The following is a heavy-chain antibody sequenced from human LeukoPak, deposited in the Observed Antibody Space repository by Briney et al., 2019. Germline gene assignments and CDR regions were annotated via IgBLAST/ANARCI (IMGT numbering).Heavy chain of an antibody. Sequence: GASVKVSCKASGYTFTSYGISWVRQAPGQGLEWMGWISAYNGNTNYAQKLQGRVTMTTDTSTSTAYMELRSLRSDDTAVYYCARVGWYYGSGSYVDYWGRGTLVTVSS. CDR2: ISAYNGNT. D-gene: IGHD3-10*01. CDR3: ARVGWYYGSGSYVDY. J-gene: IGHJ4*02. CDR1: GYTFTSYG. V-gene: IGHV1-18*01.